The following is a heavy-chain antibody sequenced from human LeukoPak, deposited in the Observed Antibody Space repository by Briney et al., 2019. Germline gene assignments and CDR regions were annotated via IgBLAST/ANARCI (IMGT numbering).Heavy chain of an antibody. CDR2: IIPILGIA. Sequence: ASVKVCCKASGGTFSSYAISWVRQAPGQGLEWLGRIIPILGIANYAQKFQGRVTITADKSTSTAYMELSNLRSEDTAVYYCARDPGYSSGWYEIDYWGQGTLVTVSS. CDR3: ARDPGYSSGWYEIDY. J-gene: IGHJ4*02. D-gene: IGHD6-19*01. V-gene: IGHV1-69*04. CDR1: GGTFSSYA.